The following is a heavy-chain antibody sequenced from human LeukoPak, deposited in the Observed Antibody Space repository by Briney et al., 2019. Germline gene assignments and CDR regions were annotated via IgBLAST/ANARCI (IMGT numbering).Heavy chain of an antibody. CDR1: GFTFSSYS. D-gene: IGHD6-13*01. CDR3: ASMIAAADWFDP. CDR2: ISSSSSYI. Sequence: GGSLRLSCAASGFTFSSYSMNWVRQAPGEGLEWVSSISSSSSYIYYADSVKGRFTISRDNAKNSLYLQMNSLRAEDTAVYYCASMIAAADWFDPWGQGTLVTVSS. J-gene: IGHJ5*02. V-gene: IGHV3-21*01.